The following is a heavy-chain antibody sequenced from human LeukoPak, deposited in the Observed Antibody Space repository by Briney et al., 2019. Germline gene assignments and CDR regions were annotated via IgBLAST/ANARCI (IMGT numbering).Heavy chain of an antibody. Sequence: PGRSLRLSCAASGFTFSSSGMHWVRQAPGKGLEWVAVIAYDGSNKYYGDSVKGRFTISRDNSKNTLYLQMNSLRVEDTALYYCAKDAFWPVGFDPWGQGTLVTVSS. V-gene: IGHV3-30*18. CDR2: IAYDGSNK. CDR1: GFTFSSSG. CDR3: AKDAFWPVGFDP. D-gene: IGHD3-3*02. J-gene: IGHJ5*02.